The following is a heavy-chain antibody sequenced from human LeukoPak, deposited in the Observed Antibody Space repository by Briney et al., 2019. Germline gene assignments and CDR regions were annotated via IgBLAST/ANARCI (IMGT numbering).Heavy chain of an antibody. CDR1: GFTVSNLY. CDR2: IYTDGTT. J-gene: IGHJ4*02. Sequence: GGSLRLSSAASGFTVSNLYMSWVRQAPGKGLEWVSLIYTDGTTYYADFVKGRFTISRHNSKNTLYLQMNSLRAEDTAVYYCARGEYSSGWYYWGQGTLVTVSS. D-gene: IGHD6-19*01. CDR3: ARGEYSSGWYY. V-gene: IGHV3-53*01.